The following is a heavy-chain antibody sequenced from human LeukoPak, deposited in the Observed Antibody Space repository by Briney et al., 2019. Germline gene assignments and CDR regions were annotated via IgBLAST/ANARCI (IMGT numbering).Heavy chain of an antibody. J-gene: IGHJ3*01. CDR2: ISSSGST. CDR1: GFTFSSYA. V-gene: IGHV3-48*01. Sequence: TGGSLRLSCAASGFTFSSYAMSWVRQAPGKGLEWVSYISSSGSTYYADSVKGRFAISSDSAKNSVHLQMNSLRVEDTALYYCARDNPGYSSGWYGAFDVWGQGTMVTVSS. CDR3: ARDNPGYSSGWYGAFDV. D-gene: IGHD6-19*01.